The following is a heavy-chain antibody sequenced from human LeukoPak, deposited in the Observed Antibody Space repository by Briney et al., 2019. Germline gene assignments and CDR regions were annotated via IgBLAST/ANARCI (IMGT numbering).Heavy chain of an antibody. CDR3: ARDLRDYYGSGSYYYYYYGMDV. D-gene: IGHD3-10*01. CDR2: IYSGGST. CDR1: GFAVSSNY. V-gene: IGHV3-66*01. Sequence: PGGSLRLSCAASGFAVSSNYMSWVRQAPGKGLEWVSVIYSGGSTYYADSVKGRFTISRDNSKNTLYLQMNSLRAEDTAVYYCARDLRDYYGSGSYYYYYYGMDVWGQGTTVTVSS. J-gene: IGHJ6*02.